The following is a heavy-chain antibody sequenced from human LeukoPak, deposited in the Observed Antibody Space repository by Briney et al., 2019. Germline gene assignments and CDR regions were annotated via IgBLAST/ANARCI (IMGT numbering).Heavy chain of an antibody. CDR2: IRSSSSSL. V-gene: IGHV3-21*01. Sequence: GGSLRLSCAASEFTFSSYSMNWVRQTPGKGLEWVSFIRSSSSSLYYADSVKGRFTISRDNAKNSLYLQMNSLRAEDTAVYYCARDGGDIAPGYLDYWGQGTLVTVSS. D-gene: IGHD2-21*02. CDR3: ARDGGDIAPGYLDY. J-gene: IGHJ4*02. CDR1: EFTFSSYS.